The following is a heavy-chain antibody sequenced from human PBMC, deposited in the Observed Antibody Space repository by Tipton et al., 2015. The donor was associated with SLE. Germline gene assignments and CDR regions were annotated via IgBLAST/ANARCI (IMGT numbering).Heavy chain of an antibody. CDR3: ARDLWGTQATEY. CDR1: GGSISSNY. D-gene: IGHD3-16*01. V-gene: IGHV4-59*12. Sequence: TLSLTCSVSGGSISSNYWIWIRQPPGKGLEWIGYISDGGGTNHNPSLKSRVTISVDPAKNQFSLQLSSVTAADTAVYYCARDLWGTQATEYWGQGTLVTVSS. CDR2: ISDGGGT. J-gene: IGHJ4*02.